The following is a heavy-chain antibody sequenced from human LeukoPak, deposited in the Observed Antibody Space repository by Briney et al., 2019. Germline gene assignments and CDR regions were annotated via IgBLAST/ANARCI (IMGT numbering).Heavy chain of an antibody. CDR1: GFTFSSYG. CDR2: ISYDGSNK. V-gene: IGHV3-30*03. J-gene: IGHJ4*02. D-gene: IGHD6-13*01. Sequence: GGSLRLSCAASGFTFSSYGMHWVRQAPGKGLEWVAVISYDGSNKYYADSVKGRFTISRDNAKNSLYLQMNSLRAEDTALYYCARELAIAAAGIFDYWGQGTLVTVSS. CDR3: ARELAIAAAGIFDY.